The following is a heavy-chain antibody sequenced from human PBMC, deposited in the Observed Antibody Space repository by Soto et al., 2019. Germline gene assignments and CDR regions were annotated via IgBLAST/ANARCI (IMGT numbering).Heavy chain of an antibody. V-gene: IGHV3-30-3*01. D-gene: IGHD2-2*01. CDR1: GFSFRSYA. CDR2: MSYDGSDK. Sequence: QVQLVESGGGVVQPGSSLRLSCAASGFSFRSYAMHWVRQAPGKGLEWVAGMSYDGSDKDYADSVKGRFTISRDNSKTTPYLQMSSLRAEDTAVYYCARARLDTPALEYWGQGTVVTVS. CDR3: ARARLDTPALEY. J-gene: IGHJ4*02.